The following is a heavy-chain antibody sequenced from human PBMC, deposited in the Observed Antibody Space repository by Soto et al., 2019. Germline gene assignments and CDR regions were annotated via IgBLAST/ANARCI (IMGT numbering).Heavy chain of an antibody. V-gene: IGHV5-51*01. D-gene: IGHD3-3*01. CDR3: ARIGSIFEHYYYMDV. J-gene: IGHJ6*03. CDR1: GYSFTSYW. Sequence: GESLKISCKGSGYSFTSYWIGWVRQMPGKGLEWMGIIYPGDSDTRYSPSFQGQVTISADKSISTAYLQWSSLKASDTAMYYCARIGSIFEHYYYMDVWGKGTTVTVSS. CDR2: IYPGDSDT.